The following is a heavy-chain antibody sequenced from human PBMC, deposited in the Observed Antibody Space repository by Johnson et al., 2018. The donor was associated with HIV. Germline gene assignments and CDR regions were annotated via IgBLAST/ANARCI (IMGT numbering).Heavy chain of an antibody. J-gene: IGHJ3*02. CDR3: ARAQLLADDAFNN. D-gene: IGHD6-6*01. Sequence: MMLVESGGGVVQPGGSLRLSCGASGFTISTFWMHWVRQVPGKGLMWVSRISGDGSSSSYADSVKGRFTISRDNAKNTLYLQLNSLRVEDTAIYYCARAQLLADDAFNNWGQGTMVTVSS. V-gene: IGHV3-74*02. CDR2: ISGDGSSS. CDR1: GFTISTFW.